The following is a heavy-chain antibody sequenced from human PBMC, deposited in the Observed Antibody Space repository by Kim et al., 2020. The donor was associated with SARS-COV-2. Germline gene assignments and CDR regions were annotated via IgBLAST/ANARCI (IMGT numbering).Heavy chain of an antibody. D-gene: IGHD1-1*01. CDR2: IGTSGDNT. J-gene: IGHJ4*02. Sequence: GGSLRLSCAASGFTFTSYEMNWVRQAPGKGLEWVSYIGTSGDNTYYADSVRGRFTIYRDNAKNSLYLVMNSLRAEDTAVYYCAKMWTTRYRYFDYWGQGTLVTVSS. CDR3: AKMWTTRYRYFDY. CDR1: GFTFTSYE. V-gene: IGHV3-48*03.